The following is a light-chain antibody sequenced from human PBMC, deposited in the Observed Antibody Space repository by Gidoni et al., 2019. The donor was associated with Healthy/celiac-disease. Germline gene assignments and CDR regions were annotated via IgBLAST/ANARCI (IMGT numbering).Light chain of an antibody. V-gene: IGLV3-19*01. J-gene: IGLJ2*01. CDR2: GKN. CDR1: SLRSYY. Sequence: SSELTQDPAVSVALGQKVRLTCQGDSLRSYYASLYQHKPGQATVLVLFGKNTRPSWIPYRFSGSSSGNTASLPITGAQAEDEADYSCNSRDSEFGGGTKLTVL. CDR3: NSRDSE.